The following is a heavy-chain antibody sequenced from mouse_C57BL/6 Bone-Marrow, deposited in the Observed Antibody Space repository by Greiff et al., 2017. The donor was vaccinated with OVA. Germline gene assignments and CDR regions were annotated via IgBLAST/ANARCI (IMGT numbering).Heavy chain of an antibody. V-gene: IGHV1-54*01. CDR1: GYAFTNYL. CDR2: INPGSGGT. Sequence: VQLMESGAELVRPGTSVKVSCKASGYAFTNYLIEWVKQRPGQGLEWIGAINPGSGGTNYNEKFKGKATLTADKSSSTAYMQLSSLTSEDSAVYYCARRGRFAYWGQGTLVTVSA. CDR3: ARRGRFAY. J-gene: IGHJ3*01. D-gene: IGHD3-3*01.